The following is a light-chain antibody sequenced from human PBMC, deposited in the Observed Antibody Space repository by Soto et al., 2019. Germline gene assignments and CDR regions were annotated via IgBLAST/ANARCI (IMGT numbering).Light chain of an antibody. CDR3: QQAYSFPLT. Sequence: DIQMTQSPSSVSASVGDRVTITCRASQGLGVWLGWYQQKPGKAPQLLIFGASGLQSGVPSRFRGSGSGTDFTLTISSLQHEDFATYYCQQAYSFPLTFGQGTKVDIK. V-gene: IGKV1-12*01. CDR2: GAS. J-gene: IGKJ1*01. CDR1: QGLGVW.